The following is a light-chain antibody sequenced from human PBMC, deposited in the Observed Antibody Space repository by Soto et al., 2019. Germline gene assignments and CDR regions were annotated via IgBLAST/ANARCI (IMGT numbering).Light chain of an antibody. CDR1: QSIRNY. J-gene: IGKJ1*01. V-gene: IGKV3-11*01. CDR2: DAS. Sequence: EIVLTQSPATLSLSPGERATLSCRASQSIRNYLAWYQQKPGQAPRLLIYDASNRATGIPARFSGSGSGTDFTLTISSLESEDFAVYYCQQRSTWLWTFGQGTKVEIK. CDR3: QQRSTWLWT.